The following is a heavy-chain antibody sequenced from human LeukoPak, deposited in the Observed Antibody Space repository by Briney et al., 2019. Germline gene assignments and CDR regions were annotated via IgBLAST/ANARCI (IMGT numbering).Heavy chain of an antibody. CDR2: INHSGST. V-gene: IGHV4-34*01. D-gene: IGHD6-19*01. Sequence: SETLSLTCAVYGGSFSGYYWSWIRQPPGKGLEWTGEINHSGSTNYNPSLKSRVTISVDTSKNQFSLKLSSVTAADTAVYYCARDPRKGYSSGWYSFGAFDIWGQGTMVTVSS. J-gene: IGHJ3*02. CDR1: GGSFSGYY. CDR3: ARDPRKGYSSGWYSFGAFDI.